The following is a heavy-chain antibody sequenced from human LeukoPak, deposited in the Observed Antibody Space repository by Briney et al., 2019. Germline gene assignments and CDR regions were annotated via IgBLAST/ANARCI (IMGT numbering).Heavy chain of an antibody. D-gene: IGHD6-13*01. CDR1: GFTFSSYA. CDR3: GGSYSSSWPEIDY. Sequence: GGSLRLSGAASGFTFSSYAMSWVRHAPGEGLEWVSVISDSGGTTYCAGAVKSRFTISRYNAKNTLYLQMNSLRAEDTAVYYCGGSYSSSWPEIDYWGQGTLVTVSS. V-gene: IGHV3-23*01. CDR2: ISDSGGTT. J-gene: IGHJ4*02.